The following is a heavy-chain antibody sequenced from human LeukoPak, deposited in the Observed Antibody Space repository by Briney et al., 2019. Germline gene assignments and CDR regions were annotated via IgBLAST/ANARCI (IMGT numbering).Heavy chain of an antibody. CDR1: GFTFSSYS. CDR2: ISSSSSYI. CDR3: AKYQLLAVHNADYYYYGMDV. J-gene: IGHJ6*04. Sequence: GSLRLSCAASGFTFSSYSMNWVRQAPGKGLEWVSSISSSSSYIYYADSVKGRFTISRDNAKNSLYLQMNSLRAEDTAVYYCAKYQLLAVHNADYYYYGMDVWGKGTTVTVSS. V-gene: IGHV3-21*04. D-gene: IGHD2-2*01.